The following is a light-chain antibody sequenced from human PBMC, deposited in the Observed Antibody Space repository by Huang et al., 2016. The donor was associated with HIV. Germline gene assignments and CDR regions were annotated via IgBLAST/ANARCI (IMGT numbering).Light chain of an antibody. CDR3: QQYNAFWT. V-gene: IGKV1-5*03. Sequence: DIQMTQSPSILSASVGDRVTIPCRASHSVSTWVAWYQQKPGQPPKRLIYKSSTLESGVPTRFSGSGSGTEFTLTISSLQPDDYATYYCQQYNAFWTFGQGTKVDFK. J-gene: IGKJ1*01. CDR2: KSS. CDR1: HSVSTW.